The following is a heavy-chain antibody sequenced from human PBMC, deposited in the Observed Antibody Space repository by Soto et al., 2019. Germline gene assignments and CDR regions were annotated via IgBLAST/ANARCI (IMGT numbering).Heavy chain of an antibody. CDR1: GDSVTRVGYH. CDR2: FQYRGTT. Sequence: PSETLSLTCTVPGDSVTRVGYHWSWIRHHPEKGLEWIGYFQYRGTTSYNPSLRGRVTISVPTSDNQFSLNLTSVTAADTALYYCARAVRMEWELLYFDSWGQGVLVTVS. CDR3: ARAVRMEWELLYFDS. J-gene: IGHJ4*02. V-gene: IGHV4-31*03. D-gene: IGHD1-26*01.